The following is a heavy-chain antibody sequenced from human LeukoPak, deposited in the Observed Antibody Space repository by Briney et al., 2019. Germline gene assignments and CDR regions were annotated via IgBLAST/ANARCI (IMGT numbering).Heavy chain of an antibody. Sequence: PSETLSLTCTVSGGSMSSFYWSWIRQPPGKELEWIGYIYYSGSTNYNPSLKSRVTISVDTSKNQFSLKLRSVTAADTAVYYCARHSRWIKAFDIWGQGTMVTVSS. CDR3: ARHSRWIKAFDI. CDR2: IYYSGST. J-gene: IGHJ3*02. V-gene: IGHV4-59*08. CDR1: GGSMSSFY. D-gene: IGHD5-12*01.